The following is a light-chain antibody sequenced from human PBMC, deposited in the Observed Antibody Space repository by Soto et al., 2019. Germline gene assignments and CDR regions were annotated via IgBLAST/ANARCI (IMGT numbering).Light chain of an antibody. CDR3: QQYNMFWT. CDR1: QSISTW. CDR2: RAS. V-gene: IGKV1-5*03. J-gene: IGKJ1*01. Sequence: DIQMTQSPFTLSASIGDRVTITSRASQSISTWLAWFQQKPGKAPNLLIYRASRLETGVPSRFSGTGSGTQFTLTINNLQPEDFATYYCQQYNMFWTFGQGTKVEV.